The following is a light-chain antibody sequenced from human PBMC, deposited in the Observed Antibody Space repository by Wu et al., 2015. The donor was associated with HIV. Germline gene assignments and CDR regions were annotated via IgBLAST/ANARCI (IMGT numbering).Light chain of an antibody. CDR1: QSISSY. Sequence: DIQMTQSPSSLSASVGDRVTITCRASQSISSYLNWYQQKPGKAPKLLIYAASSLQSGVPSRFSGSGSGTDFTLTISSLEPEDFAVYYCQQRARRGDFGPGTKVDLK. CDR3: QQRARRGD. V-gene: IGKV1-39*01. J-gene: IGKJ3*01. CDR2: AAS.